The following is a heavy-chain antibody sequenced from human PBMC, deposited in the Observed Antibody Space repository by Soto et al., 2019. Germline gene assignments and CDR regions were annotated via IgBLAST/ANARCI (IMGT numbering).Heavy chain of an antibody. D-gene: IGHD3-10*01. CDR2: IIPTFGAA. J-gene: IGHJ4*02. CDR1: GGTFSSYG. CDR3: TGGWVGGVITPWFDF. V-gene: IGHV1-69*12. Sequence: QVQLVQSGAEVKKPGSSVKVSCKASGGTFSSYGISWVRQAPGQGLEWMGGIIPTFGAANYAQNFQGRVTISGDESTSTAYRELRSLRSEDTAVYYCTGGWVGGVITPWFDFWGQGSLVSVSS.